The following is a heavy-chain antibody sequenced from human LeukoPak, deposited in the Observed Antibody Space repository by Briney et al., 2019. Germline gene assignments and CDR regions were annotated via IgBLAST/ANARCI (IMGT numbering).Heavy chain of an antibody. CDR1: GGSISSYY. CDR3: ARSYGDYEYFQH. CDR2: IYYSGNT. V-gene: IGHV4-59*08. Sequence: PSETLSLTCTVSGGSISSYYWNWIRQPPGKGLEWIGYIYYSGNTNYNPSLKSRVSISVDTSKNQFSLKLSSVTAADTALYYCARSYGDYEYFQHGGQGTLVTVSS. J-gene: IGHJ1*01. D-gene: IGHD4-17*01.